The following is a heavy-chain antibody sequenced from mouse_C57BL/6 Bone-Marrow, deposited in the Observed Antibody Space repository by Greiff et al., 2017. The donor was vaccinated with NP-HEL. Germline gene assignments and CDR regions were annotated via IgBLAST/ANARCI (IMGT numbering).Heavy chain of an antibody. CDR1: GFTFKDDY. CDR2: IDRENGDT. Sequence: EVQLQQSGADLVRPGASVKLSCTASGFTFKDDYMPWVQQRPDQGLEWIGWIDRENGDTEYASKFQGKSTIAGDTSSNTAYLQLSSLTSEDTAVYYCPTAFAIDYWGKGTSVTVSS. J-gene: IGHJ4*01. CDR3: PTAFAIDY. V-gene: IGHV14-4*01.